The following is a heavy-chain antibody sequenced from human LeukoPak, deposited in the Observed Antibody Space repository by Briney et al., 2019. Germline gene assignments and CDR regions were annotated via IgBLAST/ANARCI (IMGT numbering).Heavy chain of an antibody. J-gene: IGHJ4*02. D-gene: IGHD1-20*01. V-gene: IGHV4-61*01. CDR2: IYYSGST. CDR3: AREANCNALYDY. CDR1: GGSVSSDNYY. Sequence: SETLSLTCAVSGGSVSSDNYYWGWIRQPPGKGREWLGYIYYSGSTNYNPSLNSRATISVDTPKNQFYLKLAAVAAADTAVYYCAREANCNALYDYWGQGTLVTVSS.